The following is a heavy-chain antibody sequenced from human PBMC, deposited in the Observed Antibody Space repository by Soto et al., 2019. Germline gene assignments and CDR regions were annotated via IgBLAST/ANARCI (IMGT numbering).Heavy chain of an antibody. J-gene: IGHJ4*02. CDR1: GGSISSGGYY. Sequence: PSETLSLTCTVSGGSISSGGYYWSWIRQHPGKGLEWIGYIYYSGSTYYNPSLKSRVTISVDTSKNQFSLKLSSVTAADTAVYCCAREIVLGYCSGGSCSNFDYWGQGTLVTVSS. V-gene: IGHV4-31*03. D-gene: IGHD2-15*01. CDR2: IYYSGST. CDR3: AREIVLGYCSGGSCSNFDY.